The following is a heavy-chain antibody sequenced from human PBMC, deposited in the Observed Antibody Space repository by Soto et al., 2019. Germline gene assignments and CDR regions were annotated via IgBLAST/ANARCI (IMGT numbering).Heavy chain of an antibody. V-gene: IGHV3-74*01. Sequence: EVQLVESGGGLVQPGGSLRLSCAASGFTFRNSWMHWVRQAPGKGLVWVARISPDGSVPTYADSVKGRFTISRDNGKNTLYLQVNNLRVEDTATYYCKRGKYDEHQYFQYWGQGTLVIVSS. J-gene: IGHJ1*01. CDR1: GFTFRNSW. CDR2: ISPDGSVP. CDR3: KRGKYDEHQYFQY. D-gene: IGHD3-3*01.